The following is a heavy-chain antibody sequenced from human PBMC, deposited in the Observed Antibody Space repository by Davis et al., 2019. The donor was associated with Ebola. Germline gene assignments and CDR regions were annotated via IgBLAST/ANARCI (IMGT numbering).Heavy chain of an antibody. Sequence: GESLKISCAASGFTFSNYGIHWVRQAPGKGLECVSAISGSGGGTYYADSVKGRFTISRDNSKNTVYLQMNSLRAEDTAVYYCAGGDFWSGQFDYWGQGTLVTVSS. CDR1: GFTFSNYG. D-gene: IGHD3-3*01. CDR2: ISGSGGGT. J-gene: IGHJ4*02. V-gene: IGHV3-23*01. CDR3: AGGDFWSGQFDY.